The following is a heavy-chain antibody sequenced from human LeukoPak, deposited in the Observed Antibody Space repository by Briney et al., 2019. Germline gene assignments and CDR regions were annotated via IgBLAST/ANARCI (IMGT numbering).Heavy chain of an antibody. CDR3: ARAPHSYGVRDAFDI. V-gene: IGHV3-30-3*01. J-gene: IGHJ3*02. CDR2: ISYDGSNK. Sequence: GGSLRLSCAASGFTFSSYAMHWVRQAPGKGLEWVAVISYDGSNKYYADSVKGRFTISRDNSKNTLYLQMNSLRAEDTAVYYCARAPHSYGVRDAFDIWGQGTMVTVSS. D-gene: IGHD5-18*01. CDR1: GFTFSSYA.